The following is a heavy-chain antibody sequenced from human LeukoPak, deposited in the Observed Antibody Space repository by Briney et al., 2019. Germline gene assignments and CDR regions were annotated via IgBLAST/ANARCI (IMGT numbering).Heavy chain of an antibody. J-gene: IGHJ4*02. CDR1: GFTFSTYE. D-gene: IGHD3-10*01. CDR2: ISSSGSNR. CDR3: SGGFGELPPADY. Sequence: GGSLRLSCAASGFTFSTYEMNWVRQAPGKGLEWVSYISSSGSNRYYADSVKGRFTISRDNAKNSVYLQMNSLRAEDTAVYYCSGGFGELPPADYWGQGTLVTVSS. V-gene: IGHV3-48*03.